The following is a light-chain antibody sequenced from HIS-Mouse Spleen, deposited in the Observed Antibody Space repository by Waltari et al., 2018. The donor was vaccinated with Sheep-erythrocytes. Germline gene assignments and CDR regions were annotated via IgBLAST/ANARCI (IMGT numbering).Light chain of an antibody. J-gene: IGLJ2*01. Sequence: QSALTQPASVSGSPGQSITISCTGTSSDVGGYNYVSWYQQHPGKAPKLMIYEVSNRPAGVSNRFSGSKSGNTASRTIAGLQAEDEADYYCSSYTSSSTQVFGGGTKVTVL. CDR1: SSDVGGYNY. CDR2: EVS. CDR3: SSYTSSSTQV. V-gene: IGLV2-14*01.